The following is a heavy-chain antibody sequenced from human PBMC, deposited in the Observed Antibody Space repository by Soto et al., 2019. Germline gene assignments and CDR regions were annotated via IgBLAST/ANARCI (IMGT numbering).Heavy chain of an antibody. CDR3: AREGRGFAGGLDV. CDR1: GFTFNTYG. Sequence: GGSLRLSCAASGFTFNTYGMRWVRQVTGKGLEWVSLIGSAGDTYYSDSVKGRFAISRENAKNSLYLQMNSLRAGDTAVYYCAREGRGFAGGLDVWGQGTTVTVSS. D-gene: IGHD3-10*01. V-gene: IGHV3-13*01. J-gene: IGHJ6*02. CDR2: IGSAGDT.